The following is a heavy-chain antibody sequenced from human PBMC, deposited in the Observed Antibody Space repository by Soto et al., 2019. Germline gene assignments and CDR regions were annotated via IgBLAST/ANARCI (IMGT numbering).Heavy chain of an antibody. D-gene: IGHD3-9*01. J-gene: IGHJ3*02. CDR1: GFTFSSYW. Sequence: PGGSLRPSCAASGFTFSSYWMSWVRQAPGKGLEWVANIKQDGSEKYYVDSVKGRFTISRDNATNSLYLQMNSLRAEDTAVYYCARPILTGHNDAFDIWGQGTMVTV. V-gene: IGHV3-7*01. CDR2: IKQDGSEK. CDR3: ARPILTGHNDAFDI.